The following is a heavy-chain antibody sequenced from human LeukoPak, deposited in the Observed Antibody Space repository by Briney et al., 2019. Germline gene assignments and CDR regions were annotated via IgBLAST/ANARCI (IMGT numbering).Heavy chain of an antibody. Sequence: SETLSLTCAVSGGSISSSNWWSWVRQPPGKGLEWVGEIYHSGSTNYNPSLKSRVTISVDKSKNQFSLKLSSVTAADTAVYFCARDPKSAVGYYYYGMEVWGQGTTVTVSS. V-gene: IGHV4-4*02. J-gene: IGHJ6*02. CDR1: GGSISSSNW. CDR3: ARDPKSAVGYYYYGMEV. D-gene: IGHD6-19*01. CDR2: IYHSGST.